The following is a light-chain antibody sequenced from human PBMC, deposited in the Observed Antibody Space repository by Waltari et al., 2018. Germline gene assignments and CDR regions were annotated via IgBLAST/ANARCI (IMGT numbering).Light chain of an antibody. V-gene: IGKV1-39*01. CDR1: QSISSY. CDR3: QQIYSSPPWT. Sequence: DIQMTQSPSSLSASVGDRVTITCRASQSISSYLNWYQQKPGKAPKLLISAASSLQSDVPSRFSVSGSGTDFTLTISGLRPEDFATYYCQQIYSSPPWTFGQGTKVEIK. J-gene: IGKJ1*01. CDR2: AAS.